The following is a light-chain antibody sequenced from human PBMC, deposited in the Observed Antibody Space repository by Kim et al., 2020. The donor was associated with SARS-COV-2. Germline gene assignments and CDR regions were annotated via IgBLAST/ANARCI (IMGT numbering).Light chain of an antibody. Sequence: SGSPGQAASFTCSGDKLGDKYSCWYQQKPGQSPVLVIYQDSKRPSGIPERFSGSNSGNTATLTISGTQAMDEADYYCQAWDSSTEVFGTGTKVTVL. CDR3: QAWDSSTEV. J-gene: IGLJ1*01. CDR2: QDS. CDR1: KLGDKY. V-gene: IGLV3-1*01.